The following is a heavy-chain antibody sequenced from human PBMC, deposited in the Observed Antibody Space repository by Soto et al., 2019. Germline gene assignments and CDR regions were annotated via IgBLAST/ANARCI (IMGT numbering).Heavy chain of an antibody. Sequence: SETLSLTCTVSGGSISTYYWSWIRQPPGKGLEWSGYIYYSGSTSYNPSLKSRVTISVDTSKNQFSLKLRSVTAADTAVYYCASDRSSGWDQGYGMDVWGQGNTVTVCS. D-gene: IGHD6-19*01. CDR3: ASDRSSGWDQGYGMDV. V-gene: IGHV4-59*01. J-gene: IGHJ6*02. CDR1: GGSISTYY. CDR2: IYYSGST.